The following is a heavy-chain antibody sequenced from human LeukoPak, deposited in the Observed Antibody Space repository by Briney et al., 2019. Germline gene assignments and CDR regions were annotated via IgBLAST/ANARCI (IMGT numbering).Heavy chain of an antibody. Sequence: SQTLSLTCTVSVGSISSGDYYWSWIRQPPGKGLEWIAYMYYSRSTYYYLTLKSRVTMSADTSKNQLSLKLSSVTAADTAVYYCARPYYYDSRIDPWGQGILVTVSS. CDR1: VGSISSGDYY. V-gene: IGHV4-30-4*01. CDR3: ARPYYYDSRIDP. D-gene: IGHD3-22*01. J-gene: IGHJ5*02. CDR2: MYYSRST.